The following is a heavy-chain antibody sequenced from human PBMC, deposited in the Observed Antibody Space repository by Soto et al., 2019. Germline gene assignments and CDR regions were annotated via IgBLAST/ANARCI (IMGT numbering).Heavy chain of an antibody. CDR1: GFTFSSYG. CDR3: AKDRDTAMVGTLRS. CDR2: ISYDGSNK. Sequence: GGSLRLSCAASGFTFSSYGMHWVRQAPGKGLEWVAVISYDGSNKYYADSVKGRFTISRDNSKNTLYLQMNSLRAEDTAVYYCAKDRDTAMVGTLRSWGQGTLVTAPQ. J-gene: IGHJ5*02. V-gene: IGHV3-30*18. D-gene: IGHD5-18*01.